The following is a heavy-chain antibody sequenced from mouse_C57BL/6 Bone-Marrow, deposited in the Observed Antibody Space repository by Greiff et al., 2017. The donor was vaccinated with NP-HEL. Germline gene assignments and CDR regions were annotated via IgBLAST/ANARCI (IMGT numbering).Heavy chain of an antibody. CDR2: ISSGSSTI. CDR1: GFTFSDYG. V-gene: IGHV5-17*01. D-gene: IGHD1-1*01. Sequence: EVKLMESGGGLVEPGGSLKLSCAASGFTFSDYGMHWVRQAPEKGLEWVAYISSGSSTIYYADTVKGRFTISRDNAKNTLFLQMTSLRSEDTAMYYCARRDYYGSSLYYAMDYWGQGTSVTVSS. J-gene: IGHJ4*01. CDR3: ARRDYYGSSLYYAMDY.